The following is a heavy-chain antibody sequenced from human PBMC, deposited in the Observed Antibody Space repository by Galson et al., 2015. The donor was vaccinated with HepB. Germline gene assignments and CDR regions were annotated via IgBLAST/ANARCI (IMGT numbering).Heavy chain of an antibody. CDR2: ISYDGSNK. CDR3: ARAYSSGWSRVGDGFDY. V-gene: IGHV3-30-3*01. CDR1: GFTFSSYA. Sequence: SLRLSCAASGFTFSSYAMHWVRQAPGKGLEWVAVISYDGSNKYYADSVKGRFTISRDNSKNTLYLQMNSLRAEDTAVYYCARAYSSGWSRVGDGFDYWGQGTLVTVSS. D-gene: IGHD6-19*01. J-gene: IGHJ4*02.